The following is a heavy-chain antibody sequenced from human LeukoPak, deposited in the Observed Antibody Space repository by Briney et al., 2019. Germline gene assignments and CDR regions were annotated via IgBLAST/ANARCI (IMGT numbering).Heavy chain of an antibody. CDR2: ISSSGSTI. V-gene: IGHV3-11*04. CDR1: GFTFSDYY. D-gene: IGHD3-3*01. CDR3: ARDELRDDFWTGYYYYYMDV. J-gene: IGHJ6*03. Sequence: GGSLRLSCAASGFTFSDYYMSWIRQAPGKGLEWVSYISSSGSTIYYADSVKGRFTISRDNAKNSLYLQMNSLRAEDTAVYYCARDELRDDFWTGYYYYYMDVWGKGTTVTVSS.